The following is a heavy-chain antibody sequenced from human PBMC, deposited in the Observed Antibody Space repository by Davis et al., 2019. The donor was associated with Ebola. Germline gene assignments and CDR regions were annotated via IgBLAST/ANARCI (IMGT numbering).Heavy chain of an antibody. V-gene: IGHV1-18*01. CDR1: GYTFTSYG. D-gene: IGHD1-26*01. J-gene: IGHJ4*02. Sequence: AASVKVSCKASGYTFTSYGISWVRQAPGQGLEWMGWISADNGNTNYAQKLQGRATMTTDTSTSTAYMELRSLRSDDTAVYYCARAVGAWYYFDYWGQGTLVTVSS. CDR2: ISADNGNT. CDR3: ARAVGAWYYFDY.